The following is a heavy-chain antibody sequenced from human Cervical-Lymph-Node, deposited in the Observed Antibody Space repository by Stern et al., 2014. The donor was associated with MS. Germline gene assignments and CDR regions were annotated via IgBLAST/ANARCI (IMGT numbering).Heavy chain of an antibody. CDR2: LDPEDGET. J-gene: IGHJ6*02. CDR1: GRTLTELS. Sequence: HDQLVQSGAEVKKPGASVKVSCKVSGRTLTELSIHWVRQAPGKGLEWMGGLDPEDGETIYAQKFQGRVTMTEDTSTDTAYMELSSLRSEDTAVYYCATFSFSSSWWRLDFYYYGMDVWGQGTTVTVSS. V-gene: IGHV1-24*01. CDR3: ATFSFSSSWWRLDFYYYGMDV. D-gene: IGHD6-13*01.